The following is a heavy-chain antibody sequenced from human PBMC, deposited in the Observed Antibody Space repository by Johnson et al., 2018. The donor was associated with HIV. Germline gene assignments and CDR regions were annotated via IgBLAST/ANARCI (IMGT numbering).Heavy chain of an antibody. J-gene: IGHJ3*02. CDR2: FSWNSGST. CDR1: GFTFSSYA. CDR3: ARDRVWFGELYAFDI. D-gene: IGHD3-10*01. Sequence: QVQLVESGGGLVQPGGSLRLSCAASGFTFSSYAMHWVRQAPGKGLEWVSGFSWNSGSTGYADSVKGRFTISRDNSKNTLYLQMNSLRAEDTAVYYCARDRVWFGELYAFDIWGQGTMVTVSS. V-gene: IGHV3-64*04.